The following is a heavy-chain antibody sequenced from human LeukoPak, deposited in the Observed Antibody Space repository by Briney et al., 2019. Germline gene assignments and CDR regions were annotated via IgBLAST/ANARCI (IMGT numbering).Heavy chain of an antibody. V-gene: IGHV4-59*01. CDR3: ARVATAFNGHALDYRPYWFFHY. J-gene: IGHJ4*02. CDR1: NVYLEDYF. Sequence: SETLSLTCTVSNVYLEDYFWSWLRQPPRKGLDWIGGISNIGSTNYNPSLKSRVTISLDTSKNQCSLKLTSRTAADTAAYYCARVATAFNGHALDYRPYWFFHYWGQGTLVTVSS. CDR2: ISNIGST. D-gene: IGHD2-8*01.